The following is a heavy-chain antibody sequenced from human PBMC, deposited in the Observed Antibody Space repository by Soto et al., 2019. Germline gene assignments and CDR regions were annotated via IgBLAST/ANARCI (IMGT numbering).Heavy chain of an antibody. Sequence: GGSLRLSCAASGFTCSSYAMSCVRQAPGKGLEWVSYISSSSSTIYYADSVKGRFTISRDNAKNSLYLQMNSLRDEDTAVYYCARRRITMIVVVPDAFAIWGQGTXVTVSS. D-gene: IGHD3-22*01. CDR3: ARRRITMIVVVPDAFAI. J-gene: IGHJ3*02. CDR1: GFTCSSYA. V-gene: IGHV3-48*02. CDR2: ISSSSSTI.